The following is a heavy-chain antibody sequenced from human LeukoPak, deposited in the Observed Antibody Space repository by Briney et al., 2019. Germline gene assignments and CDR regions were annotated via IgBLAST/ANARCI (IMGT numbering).Heavy chain of an antibody. CDR2: ISGGGRST. CDR1: GFTFSTCA. Sequence: GGPLRLSCAASGFTFSTCAMSWVRQAPGKGLEWVSTISGGGRSTDYADSVKGQFTISRDNSKNTLYLQMNSLRAEDTAVYYCARERYFDYWGQGTLVTVSS. V-gene: IGHV3-23*01. CDR3: ARERYFDY. J-gene: IGHJ4*02.